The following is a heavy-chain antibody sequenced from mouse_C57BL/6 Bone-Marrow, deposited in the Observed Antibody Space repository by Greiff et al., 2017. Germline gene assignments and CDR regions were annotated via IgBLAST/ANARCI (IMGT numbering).Heavy chain of an antibody. D-gene: IGHD1-1*01. Sequence: VQLQQPGAELVKPGASVKLSCKASGYTFTSYWMHWVKQRPGQGLEWIGMIHPNSGSTNYNEKFKSKATLNVDKSSSTAYMQLSSLTSEDSAVYYCARPLRWYFDVWGTGTTVTVSS. J-gene: IGHJ1*03. CDR2: IHPNSGST. CDR3: ARPLRWYFDV. V-gene: IGHV1-64*01. CDR1: GYTFTSYW.